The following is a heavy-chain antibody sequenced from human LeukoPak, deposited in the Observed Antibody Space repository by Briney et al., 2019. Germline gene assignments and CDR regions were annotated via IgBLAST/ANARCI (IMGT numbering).Heavy chain of an antibody. CDR2: IYYSGST. J-gene: IGHJ4*02. V-gene: IGHV4-39*01. Sequence: NSSETLSLTCTVSGGSISGGSISSSSYYWGWIRQPPGKGLEWIGSIYYSGSTYYNSSLKSRVTISVDTSKNQFSLKLSSVTAADTAVYYCATYIAAGGSLDYWGQGTLVTVSS. D-gene: IGHD6-13*01. CDR3: ATYIAAGGSLDY. CDR1: GGSISSSSYY.